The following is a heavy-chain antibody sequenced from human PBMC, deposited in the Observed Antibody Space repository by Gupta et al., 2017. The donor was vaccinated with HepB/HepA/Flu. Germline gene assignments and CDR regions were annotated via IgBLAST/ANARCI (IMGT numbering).Heavy chain of an antibody. D-gene: IGHD3-10*01. CDR1: GGSFSGYY. J-gene: IGHJ6*03. CDR2: INHSGST. V-gene: IGHV4-34*01. Sequence: QVQLQQWGAGLLKPSETLSLTCAVYGGSFSGYYWSWIRQPPGKGLEWIGEINHSGSTNYNPSLKSRVTISVDTSKNQFSLKLSSVTAADTAVYCCAAMVRGVHYYMDVWGKGTTVTVSS. CDR3: AAMVRGVHYYMDV.